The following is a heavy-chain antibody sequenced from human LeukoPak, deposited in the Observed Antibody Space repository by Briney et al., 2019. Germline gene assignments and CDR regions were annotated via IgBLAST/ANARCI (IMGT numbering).Heavy chain of an antibody. D-gene: IGHD2-15*01. J-gene: IGHJ3*02. Sequence: ASVKVSCKASGGTFSSYAISWVRQAPGQGLEWMGRIIPILGIANYAQKSQGRVTITADKSTSTAYMELSSLRSEDTAVYYCAGMVVAAKVYAFDIWGQGTMVTVSS. CDR2: IIPILGIA. CDR1: GGTFSSYA. V-gene: IGHV1-69*04. CDR3: AGMVVAAKVYAFDI.